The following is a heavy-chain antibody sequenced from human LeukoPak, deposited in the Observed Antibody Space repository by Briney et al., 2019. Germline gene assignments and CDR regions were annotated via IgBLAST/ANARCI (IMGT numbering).Heavy chain of an antibody. Sequence: SESLSLTCAVYAGSFSGYYWSSVRQPPGKGLEWLGEINHSGSTNYNPSLKSRVTISVDTSKNQFSLKLSSVTAANAVVYYCARAPNGSCEDYWGQGTRVTVSS. CDR3: ARAPNGSCEDY. CDR1: AGSFSGYY. V-gene: IGHV4-34*01. D-gene: IGHD2-21*01. CDR2: INHSGST. J-gene: IGHJ4*02.